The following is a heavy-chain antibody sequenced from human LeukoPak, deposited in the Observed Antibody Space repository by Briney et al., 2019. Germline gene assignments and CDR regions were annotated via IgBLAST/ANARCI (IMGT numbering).Heavy chain of an antibody. Sequence: GGSLRLSCAASGFTFSSYGMHWVRQAPGKGLEWVAFIRYDGSNKYYADSVKGRFTISRGNSKNTLYLQMNSLRAEDTAVYYCAKDKGAGEYDFWSGYLDYWGQGTLVTVSS. CDR1: GFTFSSYG. CDR3: AKDKGAGEYDFWSGYLDY. D-gene: IGHD3-3*01. V-gene: IGHV3-30*02. CDR2: IRYDGSNK. J-gene: IGHJ4*02.